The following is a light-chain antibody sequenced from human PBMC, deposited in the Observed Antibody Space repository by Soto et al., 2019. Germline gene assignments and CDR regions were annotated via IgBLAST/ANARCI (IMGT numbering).Light chain of an antibody. Sequence: QSALTQPASVSGSPGQSITISCTGTSSDVGGYSYVSWYQQHPGKAPKLMIYEVSNRPSGVSNRFSGSKSGNTASLTISGLQAEDEADYYCRSYAGSTTLLFGGGTKLTVL. CDR1: SSDVGGYSY. J-gene: IGLJ3*02. V-gene: IGLV2-14*01. CDR3: RSYAGSTTLL. CDR2: EVS.